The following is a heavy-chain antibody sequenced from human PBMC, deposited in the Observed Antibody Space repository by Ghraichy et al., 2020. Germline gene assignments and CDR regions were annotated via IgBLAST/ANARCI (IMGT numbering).Heavy chain of an antibody. CDR1: GFTFSSYA. D-gene: IGHD2-21*01. CDR3: ANELLSSLNGY. J-gene: IGHJ4*02. V-gene: IGHV3-23*01. Sequence: GGSLRLSCAASGFTFSSYAMSWVRQAPGKGLEWVSSISGSGGSTYYADSVKGRFTISRDNSKNTLYLQMNSLRAEDTAVYYCANELLSSLNGYWGQGTLVTVSS. CDR2: ISGSGGST.